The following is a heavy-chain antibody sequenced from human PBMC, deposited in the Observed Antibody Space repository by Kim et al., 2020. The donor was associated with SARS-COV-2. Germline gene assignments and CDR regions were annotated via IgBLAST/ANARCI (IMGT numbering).Heavy chain of an antibody. CDR2: IYYSGST. Sequence: SETLSLTCTVSGGSISSYYWSWIRQPPGKGLEWIGYIYYSGSTNYNPSLKSRVTISVDTSKNQFSLKLSSVTAADTAVYYCAREGYYYDSSGRYSWFDPWGQGTLVTVSS. CDR1: GGSISSYY. CDR3: AREGYYYDSSGRYSWFDP. D-gene: IGHD3-22*01. J-gene: IGHJ5*02. V-gene: IGHV4-59*13.